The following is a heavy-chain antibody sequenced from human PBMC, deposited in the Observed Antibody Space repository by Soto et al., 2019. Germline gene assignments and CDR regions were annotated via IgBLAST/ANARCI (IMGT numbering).Heavy chain of an antibody. Sequence: GGSLRLSCEASGFTFTKYGMHWVRQAPGKGLEWVAVISYDGNKEYFADSVKGRFTISRDNARNKLYLQMNSLRGDDTAVYYCVKDSFTNYSPYYYYAMDVWGQGTTVTVSS. V-gene: IGHV3-30*18. CDR3: VKDSFTNYSPYYYYAMDV. CDR1: GFTFTKYG. CDR2: ISYDGNKE. J-gene: IGHJ6*02. D-gene: IGHD4-4*01.